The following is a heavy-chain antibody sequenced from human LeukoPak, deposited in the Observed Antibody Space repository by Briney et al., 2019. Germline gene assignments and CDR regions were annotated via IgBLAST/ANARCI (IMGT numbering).Heavy chain of an antibody. CDR2: FDPEDGET. CDR1: GYTLTQLS. J-gene: IGHJ4*02. D-gene: IGHD2-2*01. V-gene: IGHV1-24*01. Sequence: ASVKVSCKVSGYTLTQLSMHWVRQAPGKGREWMGGFDPEDGETINAQKFQGRVTMTEDTTTDTAYMELSSLRSEDTAVYYCATLLRGYCSSTSCYAGYFDYWGQGTLVTVSS. CDR3: ATLLRGYCSSTSCYAGYFDY.